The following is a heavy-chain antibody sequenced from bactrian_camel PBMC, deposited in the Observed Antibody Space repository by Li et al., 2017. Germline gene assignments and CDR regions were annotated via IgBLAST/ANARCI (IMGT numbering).Heavy chain of an antibody. V-gene: IGHV3S6*01. CDR1: GYTYSMLC. CDR3: AADGGACNGVHFGDFVH. CDR2: IDSDGSTT. Sequence: VQLVESGGGSVQAGGSLRLSCVVSGYTYSMLCMAWFRQAPGKEREGVAEIDSDGSTTYADSVKGRFTISKDNAKNTLYLQMDSLKLEDTAMYYCAADGGACNGVHFGDFVHWGQGTQVTVS. D-gene: IGHD8*01. J-gene: IGHJ6*01.